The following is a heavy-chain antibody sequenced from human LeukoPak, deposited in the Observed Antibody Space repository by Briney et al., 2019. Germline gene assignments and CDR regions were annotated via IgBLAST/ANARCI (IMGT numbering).Heavy chain of an antibody. Sequence: SGGSLRLSCTASGFTFGDYGMSWVRQAPWKGLEWVAFIRYDGSNKYYADSVKGRFTISRDNSKNTLYLQMNSLRAEDTAVYYCAKDYRNKLWASPFDYWGQGTLVTVSS. D-gene: IGHD1/OR15-1a*01. J-gene: IGHJ4*02. CDR3: AKDYRNKLWASPFDY. CDR1: GFTFGDYG. V-gene: IGHV3-30*02. CDR2: IRYDGSNK.